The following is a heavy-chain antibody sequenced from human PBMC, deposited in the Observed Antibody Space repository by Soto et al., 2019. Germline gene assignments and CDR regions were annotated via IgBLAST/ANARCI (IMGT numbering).Heavy chain of an antibody. Sequence: QVQLVQSGAEVKKPGSSVKVSCKASGGTFSSYAISWVRQAPGQGLEWMGGIIPIFGTANYAQKFQGRVTITADESTSTAYMELSSLRSEDTAVYYCARDGFRLLPPPPGNDAFDIWGQGTMVTVSS. CDR1: GGTFSSYA. J-gene: IGHJ3*02. CDR2: IIPIFGTA. V-gene: IGHV1-69*01. D-gene: IGHD4-17*01. CDR3: ARDGFRLLPPPPGNDAFDI.